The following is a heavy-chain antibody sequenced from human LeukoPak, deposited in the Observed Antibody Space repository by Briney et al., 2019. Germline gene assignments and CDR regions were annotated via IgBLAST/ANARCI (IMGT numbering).Heavy chain of an antibody. Sequence: PGGSLRLSCAASGFTFSSYAMHWVRQAPGKGLEWVAVISYDGSNKYYADSVKGRFTISRDNSKNTLYLQMNSLRAEDTAVYYCARDVGGGYTPLHFDYWGQGTLVTVSS. CDR2: ISYDGSNK. V-gene: IGHV3-30*04. D-gene: IGHD5-12*01. CDR1: GFTFSSYA. CDR3: ARDVGGGYTPLHFDY. J-gene: IGHJ4*02.